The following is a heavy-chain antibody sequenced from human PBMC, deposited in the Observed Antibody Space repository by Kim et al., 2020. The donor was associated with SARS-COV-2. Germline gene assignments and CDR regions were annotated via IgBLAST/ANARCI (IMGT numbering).Heavy chain of an antibody. Sequence: NTIYSQKFQGRLTITRYTSASTVYMELSSLRSEDTAVYYCARGFGGWDDYWGQGSLVTVSS. D-gene: IGHD6-19*01. V-gene: IGHV1-3*01. CDR2: NT. J-gene: IGHJ4*02. CDR3: ARGFGGWDDY.